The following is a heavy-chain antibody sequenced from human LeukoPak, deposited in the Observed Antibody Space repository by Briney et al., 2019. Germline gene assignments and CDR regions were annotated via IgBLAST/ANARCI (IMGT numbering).Heavy chain of an antibody. D-gene: IGHD3-22*01. CDR3: ARATMIVAIYYFDY. Sequence: SETLSPTCAVYGGSFSGYYWSWIRQPPGKGLEWIGEINHSGSTNYNPSLKSRVTISVDTSKNQFSLKLSSVTAADTAVYYCARATMIVAIYYFDYWGQGTLVTVSS. J-gene: IGHJ4*02. CDR1: GGSFSGYY. CDR2: INHSGST. V-gene: IGHV4-34*01.